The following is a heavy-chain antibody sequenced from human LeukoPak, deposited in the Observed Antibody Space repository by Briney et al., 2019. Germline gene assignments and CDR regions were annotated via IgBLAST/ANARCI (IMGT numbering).Heavy chain of an antibody. CDR2: ISGGGSAT. J-gene: IGHJ4*02. Sequence: PGGSLRLAXAASGFTFSSFWMHWVRQAPGKGLVWISRISGGGSATSYADSVKGRFTISRDNAKNTLYLQMNSLRAEDTAVYYCGSGVLAAMVPDYWGQGILVTISS. V-gene: IGHV3-74*01. CDR1: GFTFSSFW. D-gene: IGHD5-18*01. CDR3: GSGVLAAMVPDY.